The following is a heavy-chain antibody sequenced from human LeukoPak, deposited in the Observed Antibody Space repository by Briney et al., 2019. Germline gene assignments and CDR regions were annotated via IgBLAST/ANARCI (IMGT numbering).Heavy chain of an antibody. Sequence: GGSQRLSCAASGSTVSSNYMSWVRQAPGKGLEWVSVIYSGDTTYYADSVKGRFTISRDNSKNTLYLQMNSLRAEDTSVYYCVRGFYYDSSGLGDYWGQGTLVTVSS. CDR1: GSTVSSNY. CDR3: VRGFYYDSSGLGDY. V-gene: IGHV3-66*01. CDR2: IYSGDTT. D-gene: IGHD3-22*01. J-gene: IGHJ4*02.